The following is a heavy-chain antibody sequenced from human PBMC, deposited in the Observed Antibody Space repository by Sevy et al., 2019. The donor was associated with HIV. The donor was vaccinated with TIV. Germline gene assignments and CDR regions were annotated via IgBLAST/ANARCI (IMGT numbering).Heavy chain of an antibody. CDR3: ARWRGTRVTMIVVGTTGYFDH. V-gene: IGHV4-34*01. J-gene: IGHJ4*02. CDR2: INHTGST. CDR1: GTSFSSDS. Sequence: SETLSLTCTVSGTSFSSDSWTWIRQSPGKGLEWIGEINHTGSTNYNPSLKSRVTISVDTSKNQFSLKLTSVTAADTVIYYCARWRGTRVTMIVVGTTGYFDHWGQGTLVTVSS. D-gene: IGHD3-22*01.